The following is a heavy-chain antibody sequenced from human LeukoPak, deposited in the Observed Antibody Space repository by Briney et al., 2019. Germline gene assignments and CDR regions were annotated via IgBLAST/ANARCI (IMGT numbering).Heavy chain of an antibody. J-gene: IGHJ4*02. Sequence: PGGSLRLSCAASGFTFSDYYMSWIRQAPGKGLEWVSYISSSSSYTNYADSVKGRFTISRDNAKNSLYLQMNSLTTEDTAFYYCAREQFSHTSNYFDNWGQGLLVTVSS. V-gene: IGHV3-11*05. CDR2: ISSSSSYT. D-gene: IGHD5-24*01. CDR1: GFTFSDYY. CDR3: AREQFSHTSNYFDN.